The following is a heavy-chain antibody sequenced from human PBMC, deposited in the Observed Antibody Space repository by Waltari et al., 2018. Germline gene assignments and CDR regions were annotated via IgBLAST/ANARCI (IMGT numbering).Heavy chain of an antibody. CDR3: ARDGPSGSWSHSFHWYFDL. V-gene: IGHV4-38-2*02. D-gene: IGHD6-13*01. CDR1: GFTFSSYA. CDR2: IYHSGNT. Sequence: QVQLVESGGGVVQPGRSLRLSCAASGFTFSSYAMHWVRQAPGKGLEWIGSIYHSGNTYYNPSLKGRLTISVDTSKNQFSLRLSSVTAADTAVYYCARDGPSGSWSHSFHWYFDLWGRGTLVTVSS. J-gene: IGHJ2*01.